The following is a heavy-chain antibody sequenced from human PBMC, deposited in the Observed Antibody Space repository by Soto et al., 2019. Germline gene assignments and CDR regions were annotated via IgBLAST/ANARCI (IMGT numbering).Heavy chain of an antibody. J-gene: IGHJ5*02. CDR2: IYYSGST. CDR3: ARIRGVISYRFDP. D-gene: IGHD3-10*01. CDR1: GGSISSGDYY. Sequence: PSETLSLTCTVSGGSISSGDYYWSWIRQPPGKGLEWIGYIYYSGSTYYNPSLKSRVTISVDTSKNQFSLKLSSVTAADTAVYYCARIRGVISYRFDPWGQGTLVTVSS. V-gene: IGHV4-30-4*01.